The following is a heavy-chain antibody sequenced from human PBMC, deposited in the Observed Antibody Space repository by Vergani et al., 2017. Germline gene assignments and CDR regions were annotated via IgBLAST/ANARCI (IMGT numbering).Heavy chain of an antibody. Sequence: EVHLVESGGGLVQPGGSLRLSCAASGFTFSSYWMSLVRQAPGKGLEWVANIKQDGSEKYYVASLKGRFTISGDNAKNSLYLQMNSLRVEDTAVYYCARGGPWGSLDYWGQGTLVTVSS. D-gene: IGHD3-16*01. CDR2: IKQDGSEK. CDR3: ARGGPWGSLDY. CDR1: GFTFSSYW. V-gene: IGHV3-7*03. J-gene: IGHJ4*02.